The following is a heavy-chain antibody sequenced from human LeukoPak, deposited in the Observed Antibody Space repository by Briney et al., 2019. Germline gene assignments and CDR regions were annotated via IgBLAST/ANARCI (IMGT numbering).Heavy chain of an antibody. CDR2: IYTSGST. CDR3: ARFPGFTYYYDSSGPQRPWYFDL. CDR1: GGSISSGSYY. V-gene: IGHV4-61*02. J-gene: IGHJ2*01. D-gene: IGHD3-22*01. Sequence: SETLSLTCTVSGGSISSGSYYWSWIRQPAGKGLEWIGRIYTSGSTNYNPSLKSRVTISVDTSKNQFSLKLSSVTAADTAVYYCARFPGFTYYYDSSGPQRPWYFDLWGRGTLVTVSS.